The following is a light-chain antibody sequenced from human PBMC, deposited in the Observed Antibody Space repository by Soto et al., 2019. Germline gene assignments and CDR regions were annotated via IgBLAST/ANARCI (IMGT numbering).Light chain of an antibody. V-gene: IGLV2-8*01. J-gene: IGLJ1*01. Sequence: QSVLTRPPSASGSPGQSVTISCTGTSSDIGGYNYVSWYQQHPGKAPKLIIYEVSKRPSGVPDRFSGSKSGNTASLTVSGLQAEDEADYYCNSYAGSSNYVFGTGTKVTVL. CDR3: NSYAGSSNYV. CDR1: SSDIGGYNY. CDR2: EVS.